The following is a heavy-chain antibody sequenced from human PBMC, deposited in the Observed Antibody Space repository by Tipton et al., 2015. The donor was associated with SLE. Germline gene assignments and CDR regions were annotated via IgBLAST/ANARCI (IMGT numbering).Heavy chain of an antibody. D-gene: IGHD2-15*01. CDR3: TRGPAGKYSYHYAMDV. J-gene: IGHJ6*02. V-gene: IGHV3-49*03. CDR1: GFTFGDYA. CDR2: IRSKAYGGTT. Sequence: RSLRLSCPASGFTFGDYAMSWFRQAPGKGLEWVGFIRSKAYGGTTEYAASVKGRFTISRDDSKSIAYLQMNSLKTEDTAVYYCTRGPAGKYSYHYAMDVWGQGTTVTVSS.